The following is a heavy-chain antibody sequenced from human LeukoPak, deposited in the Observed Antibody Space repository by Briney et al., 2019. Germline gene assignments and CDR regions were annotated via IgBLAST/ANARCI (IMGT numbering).Heavy chain of an antibody. CDR3: ARKNGLDY. J-gene: IGHJ4*02. V-gene: IGHV3-30*03. CDR2: VSYDGSNK. CDR1: GFTFSSYA. Sequence: GRSLRLSCAASGFTFSSYAMHWVRQAPGKGPEWVAVVSYDGSNKYYADSVKDRFTISRDNSKNTLYLQIHSLRAEDTAVYYCARKNGLDYWGQGTLVTVSS.